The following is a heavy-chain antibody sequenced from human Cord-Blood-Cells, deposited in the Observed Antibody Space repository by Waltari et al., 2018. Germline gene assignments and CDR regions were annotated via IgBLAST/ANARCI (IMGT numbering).Heavy chain of an antibody. Sequence: QVQLQESGPGLVKPSETLSLTCAVSGYSISSGYYWGWIRPPPGKGLEWIGSIYHSGSTYYNPSLKSRVTISVDTSKNQFSLKLSSVTAADTAVYYCARSTKGYGDYYFDYWGQGTLVTVSS. CDR3: ARSTKGYGDYYFDY. D-gene: IGHD4-17*01. CDR2: IYHSGST. V-gene: IGHV4-38-2*01. J-gene: IGHJ4*02. CDR1: GYSISSGYY.